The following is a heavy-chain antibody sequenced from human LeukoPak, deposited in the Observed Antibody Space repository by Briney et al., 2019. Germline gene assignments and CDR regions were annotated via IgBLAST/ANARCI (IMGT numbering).Heavy chain of an antibody. V-gene: IGHV4-4*07. CDR1: GDSISDDY. Sequence: PSETLSLTCTVPGDSISDDYYTWMRQPAGKGLEWIGRIYTSGSTNYNPSLKSGVTMSVDTSKNQFSLKLSSVTAADTAVYYCARDSGGRIAAAIDYWGQGTLVTVSS. CDR3: ARDSGGRIAAAIDY. CDR2: IYTSGST. J-gene: IGHJ4*02. D-gene: IGHD6-13*01.